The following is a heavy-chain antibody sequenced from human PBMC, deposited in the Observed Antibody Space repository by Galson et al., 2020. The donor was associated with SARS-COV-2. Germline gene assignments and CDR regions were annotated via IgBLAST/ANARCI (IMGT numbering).Heavy chain of an antibody. V-gene: IGHV3-7*01. CDR1: GFTFSNYW. CDR3: ARDPSSYYDSSGYYGNDAFDI. Sequence: GGSLRLSCVASGFTFSNYWMRWVRQAPGKGLEWVAHIKQDGSEKYYADSVKGRFTISRDNGKNSLYLQVNNLRAEDTAVYYCARDPSSYYDSSGYYGNDAFDICGQGTMVIVSS. D-gene: IGHD3-22*01. J-gene: IGHJ3*02. CDR2: IKQDGSEK.